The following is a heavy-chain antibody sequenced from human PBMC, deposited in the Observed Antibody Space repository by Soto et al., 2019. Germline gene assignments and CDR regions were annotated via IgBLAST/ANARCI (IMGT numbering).Heavy chain of an antibody. Sequence: SQTLSLTCAISGDSVSSNSAAWNWIRQSPSRGLEWLGRTYYRSKWYNDYAVSVKSRITTNPDTSKNQFSLQLNSVTPEDTAVYYCARDLGPQWLSFDYYGMDVWGQGTTVTVSS. J-gene: IGHJ6*02. CDR1: GDSVSSNSAA. CDR3: ARDLGPQWLSFDYYGMDV. V-gene: IGHV6-1*01. D-gene: IGHD6-19*01. CDR2: TYYRSKWYN.